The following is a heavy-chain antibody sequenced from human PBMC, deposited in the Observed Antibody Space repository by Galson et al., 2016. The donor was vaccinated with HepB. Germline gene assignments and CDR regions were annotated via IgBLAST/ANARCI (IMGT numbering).Heavy chain of an antibody. Sequence: SLRLSCAASGFTFSTSGLNWVRQAPGKGLQWISYISSRISTIYYADSVMGRFTISRDNAKNSVYLQMNSLRDEDTGVYFCARELVRSAFDLWGQGTMVTVS. CDR3: ARELVRSAFDL. V-gene: IGHV3-48*02. CDR2: ISSRISTI. J-gene: IGHJ3*01. D-gene: IGHD6-6*01. CDR1: GFTFSTSG.